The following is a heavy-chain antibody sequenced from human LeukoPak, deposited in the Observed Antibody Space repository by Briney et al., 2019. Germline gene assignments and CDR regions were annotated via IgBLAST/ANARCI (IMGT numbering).Heavy chain of an antibody. CDR2: AFYSGST. J-gene: IGHJ4*02. D-gene: IGHD4-17*01. V-gene: IGHV4-39*01. CDR3: ARNATTVNHVYKYFDY. CDR1: GGSMNGGLYY. Sequence: SETLSLTCSVSGGSMNGGLYYWAWVRQPPGKGLEWIGRAFYSGSTSYNTSLKSPVTISVDTSKNQFSLKLTSVTAADTAVYYCARNATTVNHVYKYFDYWGQGALVTVSS.